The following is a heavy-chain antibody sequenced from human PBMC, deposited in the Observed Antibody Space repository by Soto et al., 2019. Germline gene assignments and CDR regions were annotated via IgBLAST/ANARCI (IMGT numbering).Heavy chain of an antibody. Sequence: ASVKFSCKASGYTFTSYGISWVRQAPGQGLEWMGWISAYNGNTNYAQKLQGRVTMTTDTSTSTAYMELRSLRSDDTAVYYCARDFWSGYYVYYYYGMDVWGQGTTVTVSS. CDR1: GYTFTSYG. CDR3: ARDFWSGYYVYYYYGMDV. J-gene: IGHJ6*02. V-gene: IGHV1-18*04. CDR2: ISAYNGNT. D-gene: IGHD3-3*01.